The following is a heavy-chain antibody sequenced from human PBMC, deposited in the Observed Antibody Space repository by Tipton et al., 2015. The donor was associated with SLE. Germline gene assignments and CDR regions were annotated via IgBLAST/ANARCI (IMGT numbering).Heavy chain of an antibody. J-gene: IGHJ4*02. CDR2: IYHSGST. CDR1: GYSISSGYY. Sequence: TLSLTCAVSGYSISSGYYWGWIRQPPGKGLEWIGSIYHSGSTYYNPSLKSRVTISVDTSKNQFSLNLSSVTAADTAVYYCARVRAMVVTWFDYWGQGTLVTVSS. CDR3: ARVRAMVVTWFDY. V-gene: IGHV4-38-2*01. D-gene: IGHD4-23*01.